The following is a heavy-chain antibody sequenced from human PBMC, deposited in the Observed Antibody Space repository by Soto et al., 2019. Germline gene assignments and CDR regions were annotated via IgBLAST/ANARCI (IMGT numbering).Heavy chain of an antibody. V-gene: IGHV3-11*01. Sequence: GGSLRLSCAASGFTFSDYYMSWIRQAPGKGLEWLSYISSSGDSAFYADSVRGRFTISRDNAKNSLYLQMNSLRAEDTAVYYCARDEPGVLDSWGQGTLVTVSS. CDR2: ISSSGDSA. J-gene: IGHJ4*02. CDR1: GFTFSDYY. CDR3: ARDEPGVLDS. D-gene: IGHD2-2*01.